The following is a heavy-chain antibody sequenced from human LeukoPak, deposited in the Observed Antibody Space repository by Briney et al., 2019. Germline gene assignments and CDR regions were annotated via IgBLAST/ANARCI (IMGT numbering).Heavy chain of an antibody. J-gene: IGHJ4*02. D-gene: IGHD1-26*01. CDR2: INPNSGGT. CDR1: GYTFSDYY. Sequence: GASVKVSCKASGYTFSDYYIHWVRQAPGQGLERMGWINPNSGGTNFAQKFQGRVTMTGDTSISTAYMELSRLRSDDTAVYYCAREDRVGRSRSHMSSATSPADYWGQGTLVTVSS. V-gene: IGHV1-2*02. CDR3: AREDRVGRSRSHMSSATSPADY.